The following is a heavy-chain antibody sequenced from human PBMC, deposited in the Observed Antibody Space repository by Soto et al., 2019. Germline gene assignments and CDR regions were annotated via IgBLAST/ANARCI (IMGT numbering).Heavy chain of an antibody. V-gene: IGHV1-3*01. CDR2: INAGNGNT. D-gene: IGHD2-2*01. Sequence: ASVKVSFKASGYTFASNAMHCVRQAPGQRLEWMGWINAGNGNTKYSQKFQGRVTITRDTSASTAYMELSSLRYEDTAVYSCARDDLGHGSSTSCYGGWFEPWGQGTLVTVSS. CDR3: ARDDLGHGSSTSCYGGWFEP. CDR1: GYTFASNA. J-gene: IGHJ5*02.